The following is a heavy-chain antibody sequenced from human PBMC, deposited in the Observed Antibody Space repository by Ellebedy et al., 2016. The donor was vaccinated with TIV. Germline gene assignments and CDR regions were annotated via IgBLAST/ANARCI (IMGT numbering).Heavy chain of an antibody. D-gene: IGHD1-1*01. CDR2: VNGGGLVI. Sequence: GESLKISCTASGFTFSSYAMSWVRQAPGKGLEWVAGVNGGGLVIAYADSVKGRFTVSRDTSRSTLFLQMNSLRAEDTAVYYCTSPAVGHTTGCCRYYFDYWGLGTLVTVSS. CDR3: TSPAVGHTTGCCRYYFDY. V-gene: IGHV3-23*01. CDR1: GFTFSSYA. J-gene: IGHJ4*02.